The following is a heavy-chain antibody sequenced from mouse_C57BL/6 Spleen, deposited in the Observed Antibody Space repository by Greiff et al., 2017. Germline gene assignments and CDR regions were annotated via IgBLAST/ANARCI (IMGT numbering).Heavy chain of an antibody. CDR3: AREKSLSSYFDY. CDR1: GYTFTSYW. J-gene: IGHJ2*01. V-gene: IGHV1-55*01. CDR2: IYPGSGST. Sequence: QVQLQQPGAELVKPGASVKMSCKASGYTFTSYWITWVKQRPGQGLAWIGDIYPGSGSTNYNEKFKSKATLTVDTSSSTAYMQLSSLTSEDSAVYYCAREKSLSSYFDYWGQGTTLTVSS. D-gene: IGHD6-1*01.